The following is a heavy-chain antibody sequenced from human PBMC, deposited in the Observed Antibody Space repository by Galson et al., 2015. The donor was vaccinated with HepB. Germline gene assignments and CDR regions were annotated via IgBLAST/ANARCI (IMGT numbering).Heavy chain of an antibody. CDR2: IYPGDSVA. CDR1: GYSFINYW. D-gene: IGHD2-2*01. Sequence: QSGAEVKKAGESLKISCKVSGYSFINYWIGWVRQMPGKGLEWMGIIYPGDSVARYSPSFQGQVIFSADESINTAYVQWSSLKASDTALYYCARLTPLRYCSSTSCSAFDYWGQGTLVTVSS. CDR3: ARLTPLRYCSSTSCSAFDY. V-gene: IGHV5-51*03. J-gene: IGHJ4*02.